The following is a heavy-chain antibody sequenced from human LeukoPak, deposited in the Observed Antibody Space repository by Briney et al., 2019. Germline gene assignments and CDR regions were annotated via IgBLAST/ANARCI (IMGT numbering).Heavy chain of an antibody. CDR2: FDPEDGET. CDR3: ATVSHGLDAFDI. CDR1: GYTLTELS. Sequence: ASVKVSCKVSGYTLTELSMHWVRQAPGKGLEWMGGFDPEDGETIYAQKFQGRVTMTEDTSTDTAYMELSSLRSEDTAVYYCATVSHGLDAFDIWGQGTMVTVSS. J-gene: IGHJ3*02. V-gene: IGHV1-24*01.